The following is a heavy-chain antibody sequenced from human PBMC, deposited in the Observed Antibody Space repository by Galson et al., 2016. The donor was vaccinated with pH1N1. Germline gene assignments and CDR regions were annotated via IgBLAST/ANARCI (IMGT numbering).Heavy chain of an antibody. D-gene: IGHD3-16*01. V-gene: IGHV1-24*01. CDR2: FAPEEGQT. CDR3: ATLGHWGIPCVFDF. J-gene: IGHJ4*02. Sequence: SVKVSCKVSGNTLTEFSIHWLRQAPAKGPEWMGGFAPEEGQTIYAPKSQGRLTMTEDTSADTAYMELSSLISEDTAVYYCATLGHWGIPCVFDFWGQGTLLTVSS. CDR1: GNTLTEFS.